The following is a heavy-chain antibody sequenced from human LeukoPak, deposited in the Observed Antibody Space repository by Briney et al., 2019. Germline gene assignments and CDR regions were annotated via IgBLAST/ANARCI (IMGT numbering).Heavy chain of an antibody. J-gene: IGHJ5*02. CDR3: ARERGGLYNWFDP. D-gene: IGHD3-16*01. V-gene: IGHV3-53*01. CDR1: GFTVSSNY. CDR2: IYSGGST. Sequence: GGSLRLSCAASGFTVSSNYMSWVRQAPGKGLEWVSVIYSGGSTYYADSVKGRFTISRDNSKITLYLQMNSLRAEDTAVYYCARERGGLYNWFDPWGQGTLVTVSS.